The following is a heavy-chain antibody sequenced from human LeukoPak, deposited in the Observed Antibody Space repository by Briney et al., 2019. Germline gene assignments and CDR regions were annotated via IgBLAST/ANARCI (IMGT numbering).Heavy chain of an antibody. J-gene: IGHJ5*02. CDR3: ARGVRASTGNYWFDP. CDR1: GFTFSSYS. CDR2: ISSGSSTI. D-gene: IGHD3-9*01. V-gene: IGHV3-48*02. Sequence: PGGSLRLSCAASGFTFSSYSMYWVRQAPGKGLEWISYISSGSSTIHYADSVKGRFTISRDNAENSLYLQMNSLRDEDTAVYYCARGVRASTGNYWFDPWGQGTLVTVSS.